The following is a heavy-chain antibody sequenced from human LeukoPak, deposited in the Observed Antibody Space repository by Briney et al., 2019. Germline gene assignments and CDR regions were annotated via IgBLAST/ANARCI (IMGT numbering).Heavy chain of an antibody. V-gene: IGHV3-21*01. D-gene: IGHD2-21*02. Sequence: GGSLRLSCAASGFTFSYYFMNWVRQAPGKGLEWVSSISGSSGYIYYADSVKGRFTISRDNAKNSLYLQMNSLRAEDTAVYYCARDGDVLVTARDGFNIWGQGTVVTVSS. CDR2: ISGSSGYI. J-gene: IGHJ3*02. CDR1: GFTFSYYF. CDR3: ARDGDVLVTARDGFNI.